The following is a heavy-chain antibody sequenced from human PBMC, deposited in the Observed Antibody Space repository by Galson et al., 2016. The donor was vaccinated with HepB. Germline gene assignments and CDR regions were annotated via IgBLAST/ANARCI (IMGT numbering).Heavy chain of an antibody. CDR2: VSGDGATT. CDR3: AKDYRGPTILRYFDY. V-gene: IGHV3-23*01. Sequence: SLRLSCAASSFAFQNYAMTWVRQAPGKGLEWVSSVSGDGATTYYADSVRGRFTISRDNFKRTLYVQMNSLRAEDTAVYFCAKDYRGPTILRYFDYWGQGALVTVSS. CDR1: SFAFQNYA. J-gene: IGHJ4*02. D-gene: IGHD3-9*01.